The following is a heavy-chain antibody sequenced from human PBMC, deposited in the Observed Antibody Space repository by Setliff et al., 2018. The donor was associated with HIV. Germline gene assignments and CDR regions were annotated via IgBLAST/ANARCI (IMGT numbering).Heavy chain of an antibody. J-gene: IGHJ5*02. V-gene: IGHV1-8*02. CDR2: MNPNSGNT. D-gene: IGHD6-19*01. CDR1: GYTFISYD. Sequence: ASVKVSCKVSGYTFISYDINWVRQATGQGLEWMGWMNPNSGNTGYAQKFQGRVTMTRNTSISTAYMELSSLRSEDTAVYYCARAVSERRQWLVLEWFDPWGQGTLVTVSS. CDR3: ARAVSERRQWLVLEWFDP.